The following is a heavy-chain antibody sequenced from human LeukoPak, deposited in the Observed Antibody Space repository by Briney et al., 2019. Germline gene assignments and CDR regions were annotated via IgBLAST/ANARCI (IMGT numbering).Heavy chain of an antibody. J-gene: IGHJ6*02. V-gene: IGHV3-48*02. CDR2: ISSSSSTI. D-gene: IGHD3-9*01. CDR3: ARDNYDILTGYRYYYYYGMDV. CDR1: GFTFSSYS. Sequence: GGSLRLSCAASGFTFSSYSMNWVRQAPGKGLEWVSYISSSSSTIYYADSVKGRFTISRDNAKNSLYLQLNSLRDEDTAVYYCARDNYDILTGYRYYYYYGMDVWGQGTTVTVSS.